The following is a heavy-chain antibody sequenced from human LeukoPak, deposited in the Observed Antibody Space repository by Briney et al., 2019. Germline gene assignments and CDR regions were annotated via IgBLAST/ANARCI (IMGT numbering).Heavy chain of an antibody. J-gene: IGHJ5*02. D-gene: IGHD6-19*01. CDR1: GYRFTSYE. CDR2: MNPNSGNT. Sequence: ASVKVSCKASGYRFTSYEINWVRQATGQGLEWMGWMNPNSGNTGYPQKFQGRVTMTRDTSINTAYMELNSLKSEDTAVYYCTRASSGPDSWGQGTLVTVSS. CDR3: TRASSGPDS. V-gene: IGHV1-8*01.